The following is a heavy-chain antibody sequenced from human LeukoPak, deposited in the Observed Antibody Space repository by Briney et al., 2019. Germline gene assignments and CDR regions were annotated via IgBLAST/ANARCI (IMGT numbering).Heavy chain of an antibody. V-gene: IGHV4-34*01. Sequence: SETLSLTCAVYGGSFSGYYWSWIRQPPGKGLEWIGEINHSGSTNYNPSLKSRATISVDTSKNQFSLKLSSVTAADTAVYYCARGWYCSGGSCYYLPNYYYYGMDVWGQGTTVTVSS. CDR1: GGSFSGYY. CDR3: ARGWYCSGGSCYYLPNYYYYGMDV. D-gene: IGHD2-15*01. CDR2: INHSGST. J-gene: IGHJ6*02.